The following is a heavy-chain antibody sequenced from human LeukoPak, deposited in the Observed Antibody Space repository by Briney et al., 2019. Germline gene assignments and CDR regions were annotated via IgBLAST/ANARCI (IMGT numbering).Heavy chain of an antibody. CDR3: ARSGYYYDSSGYIIDY. V-gene: IGHV3-21*01. Sequence: GGSLRLPCAASGFTFSSYRMNWVRQAPGKGLEWVSSISSSSSYIYYADSVKGRFTISRDNAKNSLYLQMNSLRAEDTAVYYCARSGYYYDSSGYIIDYWGQGTLVTVSS. CDR1: GFTFSSYR. D-gene: IGHD3-22*01. CDR2: ISSSSSYI. J-gene: IGHJ4*02.